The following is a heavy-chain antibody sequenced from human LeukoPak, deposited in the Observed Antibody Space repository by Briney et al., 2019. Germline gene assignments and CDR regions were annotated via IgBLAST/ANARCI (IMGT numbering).Heavy chain of an antibody. J-gene: IGHJ4*02. CDR1: GFTFTHYC. CDR2: INPDGSVR. V-gene: IGHV3-7*01. CDR3: SRSLEY. Sequence: PGGSLKVSCTASGFTFTHYCMDWVRQAPGKGLEWVANINPDGSVRDYVDYVKGRFTISRDNTKNSLSLRMDSLRDDDTAVYYCSRSLEYSGQGTLVTVSS.